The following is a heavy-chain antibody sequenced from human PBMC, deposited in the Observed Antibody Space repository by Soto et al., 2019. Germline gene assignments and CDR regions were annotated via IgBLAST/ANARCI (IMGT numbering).Heavy chain of an antibody. D-gene: IGHD3-10*01. CDR2: IYNSGTT. V-gene: IGHV4-61*01. J-gene: IGHJ4*02. Sequence: QVQLQESGPGLVKPSETLSLTCTVSGGSVSSGSYYWSWIRQPPGKGLEWIGYIYNSGTTNYNSSLTSRVTISGDTSKNQFSLNLRSVTAADTAVYSCARGTFGLTLNYWGQGTLVTVSS. CDR1: GGSVSSGSYY. CDR3: ARGTFGLTLNY.